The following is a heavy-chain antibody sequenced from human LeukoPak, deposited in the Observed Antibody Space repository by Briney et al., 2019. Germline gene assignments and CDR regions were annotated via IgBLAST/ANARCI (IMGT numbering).Heavy chain of an antibody. J-gene: IGHJ4*02. CDR2: ISDNEGRT. V-gene: IGHV3-23*01. CDR1: GFTFNYYA. Sequence: GGSLRLSCAASGFTFNYYAMSWVRQAPGKGLEWVSGISDNEGRTYYTDSVKGRFTISRDKTKNTVFLQMRNLRADDTAVYFCARHDSFIPYWGQGALVTVSS. D-gene: IGHD5-18*01. CDR3: ARHDSFIPY.